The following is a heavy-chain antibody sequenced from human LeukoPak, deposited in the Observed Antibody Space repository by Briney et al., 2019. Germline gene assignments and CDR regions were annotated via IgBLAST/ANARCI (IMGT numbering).Heavy chain of an antibody. V-gene: IGHV3-66*01. CDR1: GFTVSSNY. CDR2: IYSGGST. CDR3: ATRSEPHRYYYYYGLDV. Sequence: PGGSLRLSCAASGFTVSSNYMSWVRQAPGKGLEWVSVIYSGGSTYYADSVKGRFTISRDNSKNTLYLQMNCLRAEDTAVYYCATRSEPHRYYYYYGLDVWGQGTTVTVSS. J-gene: IGHJ6*02.